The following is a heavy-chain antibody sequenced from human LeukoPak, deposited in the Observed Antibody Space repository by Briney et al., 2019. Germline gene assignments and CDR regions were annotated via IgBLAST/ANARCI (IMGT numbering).Heavy chain of an antibody. J-gene: IGHJ4*02. CDR2: MNPNSGNT. V-gene: IGHV1-8*01. CDR3: ARSFVGTRKRNDY. D-gene: IGHD2-21*01. Sequence: ASVKVSCKASGYTFSSYDINWVRQATGQGLEWMGWMNPNSGNTGYAQRFQGRATMTRSTSISTAYMELSSLTSDDTAVYCCARSFVGTRKRNDYWGQGTLVTVSS. CDR1: GYTFSSYD.